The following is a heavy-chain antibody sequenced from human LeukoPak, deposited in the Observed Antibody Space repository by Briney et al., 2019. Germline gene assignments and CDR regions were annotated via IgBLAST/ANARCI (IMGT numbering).Heavy chain of an antibody. Sequence: PGGSLRLSCAASGFTFSSHGMHWVRQAPGKGLEWVAVISYDGSNKYYADSVKGRFTISRDNSKNTLYLQMNSMRAEDTAVYYCAPPPGSYGSDYWGQGTLVTVSS. V-gene: IGHV3-30*03. CDR2: ISYDGSNK. J-gene: IGHJ4*02. CDR3: APPPGSYGSDY. D-gene: IGHD5-18*01. CDR1: GFTFSSHG.